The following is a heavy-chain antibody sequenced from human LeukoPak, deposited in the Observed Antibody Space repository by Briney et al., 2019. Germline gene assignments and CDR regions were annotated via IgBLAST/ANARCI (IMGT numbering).Heavy chain of an antibody. J-gene: IGHJ4*02. CDR3: ARDQAIPAYYFDY. CDR1: GDDFSMYG. D-gene: IGHD2-21*01. Sequence: PGGSLRLSCAASGDDFSMYGMTWVRQAPGKGLEWVAVISYDGSNKYYADSVKGRFTISRDNSKNTLYLQMNSLRAEDTAVYYCARDQAIPAYYFDYWGQGTLVTVSS. CDR2: ISYDGSNK. V-gene: IGHV3-30*01.